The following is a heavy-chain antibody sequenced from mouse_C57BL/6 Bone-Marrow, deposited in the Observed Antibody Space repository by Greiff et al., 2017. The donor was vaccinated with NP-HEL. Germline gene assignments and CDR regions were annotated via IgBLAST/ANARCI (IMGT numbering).Heavy chain of an antibody. Sequence: DVKLVESGGGLVQPGGSLILSCAASGIDFSRYWMSWVRRAPGKGLEWIGEINPDSSTINYAPSLKDKFIISRDNAKNTLYLQMSKVRSEDTALYYCASLYDGYSRLFAYWGKGTLVTVSA. D-gene: IGHD2-3*01. CDR2: INPDSSTI. CDR3: ASLYDGYSRLFAY. J-gene: IGHJ3*01. CDR1: GIDFSRYW. V-gene: IGHV4-1*01.